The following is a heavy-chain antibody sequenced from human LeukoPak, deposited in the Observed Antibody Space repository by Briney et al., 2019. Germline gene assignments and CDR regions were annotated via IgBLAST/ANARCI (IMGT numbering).Heavy chain of an antibody. CDR1: GGSMSSRSYY. V-gene: IGHV4-39*07. D-gene: IGHD6-13*01. Sequence: SETLSLTCTVSGGSMSSRSYYCGWIRQPPGKGLEWIGSIYYSGSIYYNPSLKSRLTISVDTSKNQFSLKLSSVTAADTAVYYCARDPKAAVAFDYWGQGTLVTVSS. J-gene: IGHJ4*02. CDR2: IYYSGSI. CDR3: ARDPKAAVAFDY.